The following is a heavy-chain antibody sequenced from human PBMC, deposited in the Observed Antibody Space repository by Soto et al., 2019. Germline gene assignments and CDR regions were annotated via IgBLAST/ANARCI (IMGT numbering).Heavy chain of an antibody. J-gene: IGHJ4*02. D-gene: IGHD3-3*01. CDR2: IYPDGTTI. CDR1: GFTFSNYW. Sequence: GGSLRLSCEASGFTFSNYWMHWVRQGPGKGLVWVARIYPDGTTIAYADSVKGRFTISRDNAEITLFLQMSNMGAEDTGFYCCARYCDLCVRHLDYWGQGTMVTVSS. CDR3: ARYCDLCVRHLDY. V-gene: IGHV3-74*01.